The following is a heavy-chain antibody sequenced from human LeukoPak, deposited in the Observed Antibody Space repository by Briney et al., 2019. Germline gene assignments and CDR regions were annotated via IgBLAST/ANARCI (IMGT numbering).Heavy chain of an antibody. Sequence: SETLSLTCAVYGGSFSGYYWSWIRQPPGKGLEWIGYIYYSGSTNYNPSLKSRVTISVDTSKNQFSLKLSSVTAADTAVYYCARHSGGCDYFDYWGQGTLVTVSS. D-gene: IGHD2-15*01. CDR3: ARHSGGCDYFDY. CDR1: GGSFSGYY. V-gene: IGHV4-59*08. CDR2: IYYSGST. J-gene: IGHJ4*02.